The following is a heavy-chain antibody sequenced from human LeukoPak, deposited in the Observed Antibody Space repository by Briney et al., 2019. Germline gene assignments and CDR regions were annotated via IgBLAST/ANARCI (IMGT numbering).Heavy chain of an antibody. CDR2: IWYDGSNK. Sequence: AGSLRLSCAPSGFTFRNHGMHWIRPAPGKGLEWVAIIWYDGSNKYYAASVNGRFTISRDNSKNTLYLQMNSLRDDDTAVYYCVRDRGALQYFDYWGQGTLVSVSS. J-gene: IGHJ4*02. CDR3: VRDRGALQYFDY. CDR1: GFTFRNHG. D-gene: IGHD2/OR15-2a*01. V-gene: IGHV3-33*01.